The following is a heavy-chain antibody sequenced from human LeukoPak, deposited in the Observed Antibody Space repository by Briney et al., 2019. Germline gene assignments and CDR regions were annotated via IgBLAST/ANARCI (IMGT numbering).Heavy chain of an antibody. Sequence: GESLKISCRGSGYSFATYCIGWVRQMPGKGLEWMGIIYPGYSDTRYSPSFQGQVTTSADKSISTAYLQWSILKASDTAMYYCARRDGYDSTTFDYWGQGTLVTVSS. J-gene: IGHJ4*02. D-gene: IGHD5-24*01. V-gene: IGHV5-51*01. CDR3: ARRDGYDSTTFDY. CDR1: GYSFATYC. CDR2: IYPGYSDT.